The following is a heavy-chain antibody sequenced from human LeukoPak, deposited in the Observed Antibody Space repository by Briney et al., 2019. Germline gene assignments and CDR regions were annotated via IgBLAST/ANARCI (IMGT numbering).Heavy chain of an antibody. CDR1: GYTFTSYG. D-gene: IGHD3-22*01. J-gene: IGHJ4*02. V-gene: IGHV1-18*01. CDR3: ARVQVYYYDSSGYWSDY. CDR2: ISAYNGNT. Sequence: GASVKVSCKASGYTFTSYGISWVRQAPGQGLEWMGWISAYNGNTNYAQKLQGRVTMTTDTSTSTAYVELRSLRSDDTAVYYCARVQVYYYDSSGYWSDYWGQGTLVTVSS.